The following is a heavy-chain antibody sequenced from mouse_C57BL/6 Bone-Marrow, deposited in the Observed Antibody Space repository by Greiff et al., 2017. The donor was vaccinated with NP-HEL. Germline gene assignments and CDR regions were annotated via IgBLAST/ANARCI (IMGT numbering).Heavy chain of an antibody. CDR2: IYPGSGNT. Sequence: VQLQQSGPELVKPGASVKISCKASGYSFTSYYIHWVKQRPGQGLEWIGWIYPGSGNTKYNEKFKGKATLTADTSSSTAYMQLSSLTSEDSAVYYCARLYYGSSYFDYWGQGTTLTVSS. CDR1: GYSFTSYY. D-gene: IGHD1-1*01. J-gene: IGHJ2*01. V-gene: IGHV1-66*01. CDR3: ARLYYGSSYFDY.